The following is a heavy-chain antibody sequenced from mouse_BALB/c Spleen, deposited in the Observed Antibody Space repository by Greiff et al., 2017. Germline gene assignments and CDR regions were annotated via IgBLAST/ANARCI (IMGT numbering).Heavy chain of an antibody. D-gene: IGHD1-1*01. V-gene: IGHV1S135*01. J-gene: IGHJ1*01. Sequence: VQLQQSGPELMKPGASVKISCKASGYSFTSYYMHWVKQSHGKSLEWIGYIDPFNGGTSYNQKFKGKATLTVDKSSSTAYMHLSSLTSEDSAVYYCARGRDYYGSSYWYFDVWGAGTTVTVSS. CDR3: ARGRDYYGSSYWYFDV. CDR1: GYSFTSYY. CDR2: IDPFNGGT.